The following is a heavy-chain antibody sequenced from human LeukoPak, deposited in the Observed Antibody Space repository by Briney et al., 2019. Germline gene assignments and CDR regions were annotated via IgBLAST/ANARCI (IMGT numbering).Heavy chain of an antibody. D-gene: IGHD3-10*01. CDR2: INPNSGGT. J-gene: IGHJ6*04. V-gene: IGHV1-2*04. CDR3: ARAPETYYYGSGSAPSPYGMDV. Sequence: GASVKVSCKASGYTFTGYYMHWVRQAPGQGLEWMGWINPNSGGTNYAQKFQGWVTMTRDTSISTAYMELSRLRSDDTAVYYRARAPETYYYGSGSAPSPYGMDVWGKGTTVTVSS. CDR1: GYTFTGYY.